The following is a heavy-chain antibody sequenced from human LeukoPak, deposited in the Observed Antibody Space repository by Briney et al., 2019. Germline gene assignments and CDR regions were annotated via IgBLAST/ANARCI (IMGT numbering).Heavy chain of an antibody. V-gene: IGHV3-7*01. CDR2: IKQDGSEK. J-gene: IGHJ4*02. D-gene: IGHD6-19*01. CDR1: GFTFSSYW. CDR3: ARDMRQWLVLRLPDFDY. Sequence: GGSLRLSCAASGFTFSSYWMCWVRQAPGKGLEWVANIKQDGSEKYYVDSVKGRFTISRDNAKNSLYLQMHSLRAEDTAVYYCARDMRQWLVLRLPDFDYWGQGTLVTVSS.